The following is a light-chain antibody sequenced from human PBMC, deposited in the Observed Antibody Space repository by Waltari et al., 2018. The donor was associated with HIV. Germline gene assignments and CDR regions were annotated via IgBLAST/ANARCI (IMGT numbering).Light chain of an antibody. J-gene: IGKJ1*01. CDR3: LQYGDLPRT. V-gene: IGKV3-20*01. CDR1: QSVRSNS. CDR2: DTD. Sequence: VLTQSPGTLSSSPGERATLSCRASQSVRSNSLAWYQQKPGQAPSLLIYDTDIRATGVPDRFGGSGSGTDFTLTISKLEPEDFALYFCLQYGDLPRTFGQGTWVDIK.